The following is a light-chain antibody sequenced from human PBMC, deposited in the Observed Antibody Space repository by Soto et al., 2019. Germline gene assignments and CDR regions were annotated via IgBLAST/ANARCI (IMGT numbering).Light chain of an antibody. Sequence: QSALTQPASVSASPGQAITISCTGTSSDIGAYKFVSWYQQHAGKAPKLIIYDVSSRPSGVSSRFSGSKSGNTASLTISGLQTEDEADYHCASYASASTYVFGTGTKVTVL. J-gene: IGLJ1*01. CDR1: SSDIGAYKF. CDR2: DVS. CDR3: ASYASASTYV. V-gene: IGLV2-14*03.